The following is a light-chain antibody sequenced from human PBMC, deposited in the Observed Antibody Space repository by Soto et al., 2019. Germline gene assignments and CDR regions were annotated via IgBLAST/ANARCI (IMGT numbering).Light chain of an antibody. CDR2: TVS. V-gene: IGKV2-30*01. Sequence: DVVMTQSPLSLPVTLGQPASVSCRSAQSLVKSDGNTYLNWFQQRPGQSPRRLTYTVSNRDSGVPDRFSGSGSGTDFTLKISRVEAEDVGVHYCVQGTHWPLYTFGQGAKLESK. CDR1: QSLVKSDGNTY. J-gene: IGKJ2*01. CDR3: VQGTHWPLYT.